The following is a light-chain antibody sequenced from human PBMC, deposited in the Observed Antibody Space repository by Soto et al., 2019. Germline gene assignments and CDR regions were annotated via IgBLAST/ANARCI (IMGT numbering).Light chain of an antibody. CDR1: QRISSW. Sequence: EIHMTQSPATLSACVLYRVTSAWGSSQRISSWLAWYQQKPGKAPKLLIYAASSLQSGVPSRFSGSGSGTDFTLTISSLRPEDSAAYYCQQSYSIPPLTFGGGTKVDIK. V-gene: IGKV1-39*01. CDR3: QQSYSIPPLT. J-gene: IGKJ4*01. CDR2: AAS.